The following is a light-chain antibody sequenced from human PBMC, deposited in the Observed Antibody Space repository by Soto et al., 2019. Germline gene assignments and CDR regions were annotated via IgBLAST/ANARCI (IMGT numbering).Light chain of an antibody. Sequence: EIVLTQSPGTLSLSPGERATLSCRDSLSFSISYLAWYQQKPGQAPRLLIYGASSRATGTPDRFSGSGSGTDFTLTISRLEPEDFAVYSCQQYGSSPRTFGQGTKVEIK. CDR2: GAS. CDR3: QQYGSSPRT. J-gene: IGKJ1*01. CDR1: LSFSISY. V-gene: IGKV3-20*01.